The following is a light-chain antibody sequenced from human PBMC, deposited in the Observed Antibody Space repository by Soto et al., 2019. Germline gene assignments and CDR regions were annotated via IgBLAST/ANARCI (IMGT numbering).Light chain of an antibody. CDR2: RNN. V-gene: IGLV1-47*01. CDR3: AAWDDRLSGWV. CDR1: SSNIGSNY. Sequence: QSVLTQPPSASGTPGQRVTISCSGSSSNIGSNYVYWYQHLPGTAPKLLIYRNNQRPSGVPARFSGSKSGTSASLAISGLQSEDEADYYCAAWDDRLSGWVFGGGTKLTVL. J-gene: IGLJ3*02.